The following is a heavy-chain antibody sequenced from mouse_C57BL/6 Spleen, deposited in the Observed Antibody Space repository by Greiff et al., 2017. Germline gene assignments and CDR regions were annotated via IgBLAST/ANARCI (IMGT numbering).Heavy chain of an antibody. V-gene: IGHV1-42*01. CDR2: INPSTCGT. CDR3: ARSGDGYPYYYAMDY. J-gene: IGHJ4*01. Sequence: EVMLVESGPELVKPGASVKISCKASGYSFTGYYMNWVKQSPEKSLEWIGEINPSTCGTTYNQKFKAKATLTVDKSSSTAYMQLKSLTSEDSAVYYCARSGDGYPYYYAMDYWGQGTSVTVSS. CDR1: GYSFTGYY. D-gene: IGHD2-3*01.